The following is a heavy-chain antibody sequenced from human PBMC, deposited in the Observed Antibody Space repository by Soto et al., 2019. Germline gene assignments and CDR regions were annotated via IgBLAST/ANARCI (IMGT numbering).Heavy chain of an antibody. D-gene: IGHD3-3*01. J-gene: IGHJ5*02. CDR2: RLPLRQTP. CDR1: GGTVSSYS. CDR3: ASPSDWVRFLEWLPFDG. V-gene: IGHV1-69*06. Sequence: QVQLVQSGAEVKKPGSSVRVSCKSSGGTVSSYSLSWLRQAPGQGLEWVGGRLPLRQTPKYAQKCQGRVTISVDKSTNTGYMDLTRLTSEDTAVYYCASPSDWVRFLEWLPFDGWGQGTLVTVSS.